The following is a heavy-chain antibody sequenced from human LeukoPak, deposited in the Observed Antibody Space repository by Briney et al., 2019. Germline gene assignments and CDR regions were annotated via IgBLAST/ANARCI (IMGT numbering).Heavy chain of an antibody. Sequence: SETLSLTCTVPGGSISSSSYYWGWIRQPPGKGLEWIGSIYYSGSTYYNPSLKSRVTISVDTSKNQFSLKLSSVTAADTAVYYCARGTSNTIFGVVIYYYYMDVWGKGTTVTVSS. J-gene: IGHJ6*03. CDR2: IYYSGST. V-gene: IGHV4-39*07. CDR3: ARGTSNTIFGVVIYYYYMDV. D-gene: IGHD3-3*01. CDR1: GGSISSSSYY.